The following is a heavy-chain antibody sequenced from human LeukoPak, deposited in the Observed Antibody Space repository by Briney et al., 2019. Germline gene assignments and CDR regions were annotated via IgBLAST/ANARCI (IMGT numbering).Heavy chain of an antibody. V-gene: IGHV3-23*01. CDR2: ISGLGGGT. D-gene: IGHD3-10*01. CDR1: GFTFSNFA. Sequence: GGSLRLSCRASGFTFSNFAMSWVRQAPGKGLEWVSAISGLGGGTYYADSVKGRFTISRDNSQNTLHLQMSSLTVEDTAVYYCARAMVRGVIPDWGQGTLVTVSS. CDR3: ARAMVRGVIPD. J-gene: IGHJ4*02.